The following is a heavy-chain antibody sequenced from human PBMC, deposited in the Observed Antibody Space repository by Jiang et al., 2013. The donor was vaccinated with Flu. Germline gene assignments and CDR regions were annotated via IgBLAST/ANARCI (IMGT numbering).Heavy chain of an antibody. D-gene: IGHD2-15*01. J-gene: IGHJ4*02. V-gene: IGHV4-59*08. Sequence: SLTCIVSSRPISGYYVERGVRHAPEGRDVEVVVGYKYYSGGSNYNYNPSLKSRVTISVDTSKNQISLHLTSVTAADTAVYYCARLSCSYGSCYEAYWGQ. CDR1: SRPISGYY. CDR3: ARLSCSYGSCYEAY. CDR2: KYYSGGS.